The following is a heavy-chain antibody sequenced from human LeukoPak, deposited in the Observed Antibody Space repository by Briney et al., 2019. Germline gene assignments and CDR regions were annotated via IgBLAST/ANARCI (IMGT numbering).Heavy chain of an antibody. CDR3: ARGKGDSSGWYDFDY. J-gene: IGHJ4*02. CDR2: INHSGST. CDR1: GGSFSGYY. D-gene: IGHD6-19*01. V-gene: IGHV4-34*01. Sequence: SETLSLTCAVYGGSFSGYYWSWIRQPPGKGLEWIGEINHSGSTNYNPSLKSRVTISVDTSKNQFSLKLSSVTAADTAVSYCARGKGDSSGWYDFDYWGQGTLVTVSS.